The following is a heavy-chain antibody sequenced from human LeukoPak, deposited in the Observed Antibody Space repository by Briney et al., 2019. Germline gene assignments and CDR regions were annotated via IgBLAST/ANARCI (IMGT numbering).Heavy chain of an antibody. Sequence: PGGSLRLSCAASGFTFSSYAMGWVRQAPGKGLEWVSAISGSDDSTYYADSVKGRFTISRDNSKNTLYLQMNSLRAEDTAVYYCAKGPLEMSYFDYWGQGTLVTVSS. CDR3: AKGPLEMSYFDY. D-gene: IGHD5-24*01. J-gene: IGHJ4*02. CDR2: ISGSDDST. CDR1: GFTFSSYA. V-gene: IGHV3-23*01.